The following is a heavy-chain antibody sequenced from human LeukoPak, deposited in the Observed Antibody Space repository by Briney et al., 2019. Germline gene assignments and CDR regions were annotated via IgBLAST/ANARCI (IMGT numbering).Heavy chain of an antibody. CDR1: GGSVSSGSCY. D-gene: IGHD4-23*01. CDR3: ARDPPYGGNSY. J-gene: IGHJ4*02. CDR2: IYYSGST. V-gene: IGHV4-61*01. Sequence: SETLSLTCTVSGGSVSSGSCYWSWIRQPPGKGLEWIGYIYYSGSTNYNPSLKSRVTISVDTSKNQFSLKLSSVTAADTAVYYCARDPPYGGNSYWGQGTLVTVSS.